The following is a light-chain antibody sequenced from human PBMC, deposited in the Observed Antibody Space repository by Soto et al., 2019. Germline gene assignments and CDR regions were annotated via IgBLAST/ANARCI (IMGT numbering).Light chain of an antibody. CDR2: EVS. CDR1: SSDVGGYNY. J-gene: IGLJ1*01. Sequence: ALPQPPSASGSPGQSVTISCSGTSSDVGGYNYVSWHQQHPGKAPKLMIYEVSKRPSGVPDRFSGSKSGNTASLIVSGLQAEDEADYYCSSYAGSNNFVFGTG. V-gene: IGLV2-8*01. CDR3: SSYAGSNNFV.